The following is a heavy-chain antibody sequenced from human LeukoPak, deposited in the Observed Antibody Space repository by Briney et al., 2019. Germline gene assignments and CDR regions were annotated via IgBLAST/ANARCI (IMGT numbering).Heavy chain of an antibody. CDR3: ARDTFQPGLIDS. CDR2: INDDSSDI. V-gene: IGHV3-11*06. CDR1: GFTVSNNY. J-gene: IGHJ4*02. D-gene: IGHD2-2*01. Sequence: GGSLRLSCAASGFTVSNNYISWVRQAPGKGLEWVSYINDDSSDIHYAGSVRGRFTISRDDARKTLYLQLSSLRVEDTAVYYCARDTFQPGLIDSWGQGTLVTVSS.